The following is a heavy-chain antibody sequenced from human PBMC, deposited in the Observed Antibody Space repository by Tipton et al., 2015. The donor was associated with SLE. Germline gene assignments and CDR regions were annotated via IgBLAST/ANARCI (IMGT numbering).Heavy chain of an antibody. Sequence: LRLSCTVSGGSISSYYWSWIRQSPGKGLEWIGYIYYSGSTNYNPSLKSRVTISVDTSKNQFSLKLSSVTAADTAVYYCARHDGQWDAFDIWGQGTMVTVSS. CDR1: GGSISSYY. V-gene: IGHV4-59*08. J-gene: IGHJ3*02. CDR2: IYYSGST. D-gene: IGHD6-19*01. CDR3: ARHDGQWDAFDI.